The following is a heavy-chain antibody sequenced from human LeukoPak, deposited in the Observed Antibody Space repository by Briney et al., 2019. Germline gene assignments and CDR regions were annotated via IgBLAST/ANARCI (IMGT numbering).Heavy chain of an antibody. CDR3: AISLASLGYCSGGSCYSEQSDY. Sequence: NPSETLSLTCAVHGVSFSGYYWSWIRQPPGKGLAWIGEINHRGSTDDNPSLNSRVTITVDTSKNQFSLKPSSVPAADTAVYCCAISLASLGYCSGGSCYSEQSDYWGQRTLVTVSS. CDR2: INHRGST. J-gene: IGHJ4*02. V-gene: IGHV4-34*01. D-gene: IGHD2-15*01. CDR1: GVSFSGYY.